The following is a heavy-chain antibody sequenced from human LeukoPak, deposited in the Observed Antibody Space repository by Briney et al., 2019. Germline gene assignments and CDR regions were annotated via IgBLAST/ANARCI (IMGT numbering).Heavy chain of an antibody. V-gene: IGHV1-24*01. Sequence: ASVKVSCKVSGYTLTELSMHWVRQAPGKGLEWMGGFDPEDGETIYAQKFQGRVTMTEDTSTDTAYMELSSLRSEDTAVYYCARTNIVVVTAIPSGYDYWGQGTLVTVSS. J-gene: IGHJ4*02. CDR2: FDPEDGET. CDR3: ARTNIVVVTAIPSGYDY. D-gene: IGHD2-21*02. CDR1: GYTLTELS.